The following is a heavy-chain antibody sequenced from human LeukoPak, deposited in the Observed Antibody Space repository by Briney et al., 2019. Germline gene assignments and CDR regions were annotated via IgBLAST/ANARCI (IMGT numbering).Heavy chain of an antibody. J-gene: IGHJ4*02. D-gene: IGHD1-26*01. Sequence: GGSLRLSCSASGFTFSSYAMHWVRQAPGKGLEYVSAISSNGGSTYYADSVKSRFTISRDNSKNTLYLQMSSLRAEDTAVYYCVKDRANSGSYYEEFDYWGQGTLVTVSS. CDR3: VKDRANSGSYYEEFDY. CDR1: GFTFSSYA. CDR2: ISSNGGST. V-gene: IGHV3-64D*06.